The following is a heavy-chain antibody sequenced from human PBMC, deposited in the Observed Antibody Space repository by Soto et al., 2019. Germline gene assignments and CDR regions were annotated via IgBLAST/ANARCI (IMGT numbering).Heavy chain of an antibody. CDR1: GFTFDDYA. CDR2: ISWDGGST. Sequence: PGGSLRLSCAASGFTFDDYAMHWVHQAPGKGLEWVSLISWDGGSTYYADSVKGRFTISRDNSKNSLYLQMNSLRAEDTALYYCAKDIVPDTAMVRYYYGMDVWGQGTTVTVSS. D-gene: IGHD5-18*01. V-gene: IGHV3-43D*04. CDR3: AKDIVPDTAMVRYYYGMDV. J-gene: IGHJ6*02.